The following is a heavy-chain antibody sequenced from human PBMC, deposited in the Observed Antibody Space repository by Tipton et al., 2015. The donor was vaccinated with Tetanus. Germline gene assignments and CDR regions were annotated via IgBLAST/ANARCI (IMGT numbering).Heavy chain of an antibody. Sequence: TLSLTCTVSGGSLNSGTFYWDWIRQPPGKGLEWIGNIYYNGNALENPSLKGRVTLSLGKTKNQFSLKLTSVTAADTAVYFCARSADNWFDPWGQGTLVTVSS. CDR2: IYYNGNA. J-gene: IGHJ5*02. CDR1: GGSLNSGTFY. V-gene: IGHV4-39*01. CDR3: ARSADNWFDP.